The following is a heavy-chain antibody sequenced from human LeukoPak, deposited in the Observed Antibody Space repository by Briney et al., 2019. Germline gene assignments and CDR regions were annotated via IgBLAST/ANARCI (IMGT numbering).Heavy chain of an antibody. V-gene: IGHV4-59*01. J-gene: IGHJ4*02. CDR2: FHFSGST. Sequence: PSETLSLTCNVSGGSISSYYWSWIRQPPGKGLEWIGYFHFSGSTNYNPSLKSRVTISVDTSKNQFSLKLSSVTAADTAVYYCAREAHSRHGGYGHYFDYWGQGSLVTVSS. CDR3: AREAHSRHGGYGHYFDY. D-gene: IGHD5-12*01. CDR1: GGSISSYY.